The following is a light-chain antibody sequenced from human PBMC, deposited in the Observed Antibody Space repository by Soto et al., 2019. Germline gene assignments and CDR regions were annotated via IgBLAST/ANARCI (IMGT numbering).Light chain of an antibody. CDR2: KAS. Sequence: DIPMTQSPSTLSGSVGDRVTITCXARQTISSWLAWYQQKPGKATKLLIYKASTLKSGVPSRFSGSGSGTEFTLTISSLQPDDFATYYCQHYNSYSEAVGQGTKVDIK. CDR3: QHYNSYSEA. CDR1: QTISSW. J-gene: IGKJ1*01. V-gene: IGKV1-5*03.